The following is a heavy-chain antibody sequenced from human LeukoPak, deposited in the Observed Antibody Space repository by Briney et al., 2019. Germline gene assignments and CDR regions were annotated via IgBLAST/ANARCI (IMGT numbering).Heavy chain of an antibody. CDR2: ISTDNGNT. CDR1: GYSFTSYG. D-gene: IGHD5-18*01. J-gene: IGHJ4*02. V-gene: IGHV1-18*04. CDR3: ARAYSYGYGPLDY. Sequence: ASVKVSSKSSGYSFTSYGINWVRQAPGQGLEWMGWISTDNGNTDYAQNLQGRVTMTTDTSTSTAYMEVRSLRSDDTAVYYCARAYSYGYGPLDYWGQGTLVTVSS.